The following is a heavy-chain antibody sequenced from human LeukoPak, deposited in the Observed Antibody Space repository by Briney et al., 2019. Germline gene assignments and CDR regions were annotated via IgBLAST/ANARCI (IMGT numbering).Heavy chain of an antibody. D-gene: IGHD4-23*01. CDR1: GFTFTSYA. CDR3: AKADYGSMIEVRGYYFDC. J-gene: IGHJ4*02. CDR2: ISGSGSST. V-gene: IGHV3-23*01. Sequence: PGGSLRLSCAASGFTFTSYAMNWVRQAPGKGLEWVSTISGSGSSTYYVDSVKGRFTISRDNSKNTLFLQMNSLRADDTAVYYCAKADYGSMIEVRGYYFDCWGQGTLVTVSS.